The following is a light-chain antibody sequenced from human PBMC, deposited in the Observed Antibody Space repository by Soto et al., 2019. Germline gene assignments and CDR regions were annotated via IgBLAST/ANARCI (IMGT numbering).Light chain of an antibody. CDR3: QSYDSSLIAYV. V-gene: IGLV1-40*01. J-gene: IGLJ1*01. Sequence: QSVLTQPPSVSGSPGQSVTISCTGCSANIGAVYDVHWYQQLPGTAPKLLIYGNNNRPSGVPDRFPGSRSGTSASLAITGLQAEDEADYYCQSYDSSLIAYVFGTGTKATVL. CDR2: GNN. CDR1: SANIGAVYD.